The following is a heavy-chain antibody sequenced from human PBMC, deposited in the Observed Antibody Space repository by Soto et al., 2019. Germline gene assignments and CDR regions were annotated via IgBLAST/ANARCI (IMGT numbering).Heavy chain of an antibody. CDR3: ARVSIVPHSPDYCDPLDYYNYMDV. Sequence: ASVKVSCKASGYTFTSYGISWVRQAPGQGLEWMGWISAYNGNTNYAQKLQGRVTMTTDTSTSTAYMELRSLRSDDTAVYYCARVSIVPHSPDYCDPLDYYNYMDVWGKATTVTVSS. D-gene: IGHD4-17*01. V-gene: IGHV1-18*01. J-gene: IGHJ6*03. CDR1: GYTFTSYG. CDR2: ISAYNGNT.